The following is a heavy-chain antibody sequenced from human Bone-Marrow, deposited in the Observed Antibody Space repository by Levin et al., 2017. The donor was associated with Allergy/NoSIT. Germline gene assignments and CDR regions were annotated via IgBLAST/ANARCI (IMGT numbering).Heavy chain of an antibody. V-gene: IGHV3-48*04. Sequence: GGSLRLSCAASGLTFSSYGMNWVRQAPGKGLDWVSFISGISDSIYYADSVKGRFTISRDNAKNSLYLQMNSLRAGDMAVYYCARDYNAALDYWGQGTLVTVSS. CDR1: GLTFSSYG. CDR3: ARDYNAALDY. D-gene: IGHD3-10*01. CDR2: ISGISDSI. J-gene: IGHJ4*02.